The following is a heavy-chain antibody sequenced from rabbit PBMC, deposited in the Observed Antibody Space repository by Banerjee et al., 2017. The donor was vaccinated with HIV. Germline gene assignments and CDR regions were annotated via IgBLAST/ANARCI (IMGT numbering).Heavy chain of an antibody. CDR2: IYLSSGST. CDR1: GFSFSSYYY. CDR3: ARSLYTYGGVNYVYATRLDL. Sequence: QEQLEESGGDLVKPGASLTLTCTASGFSFSSYYYMCWVRQAPGKGLEWIACIYLSSGSTWYASWAKGRFTISKTSSTTVTLQMTSLTDADTATYFCARSLYTYGGVNYVYATRLDLWGPGTLVTVS. V-gene: IGHV1S45*01. J-gene: IGHJ3*01. D-gene: IGHD6-1*01.